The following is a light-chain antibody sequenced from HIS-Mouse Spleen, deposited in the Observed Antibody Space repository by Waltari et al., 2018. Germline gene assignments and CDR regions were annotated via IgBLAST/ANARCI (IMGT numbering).Light chain of an antibody. CDR1: ALPKQY. CDR3: QSADSSGTYSVV. Sequence: SYELTQPPSVSVSPGQTARNTCSGDALPKQYAYWYQQKPGPAPVLVIYKDSERASGIPERFSGSSSGTTVTLTISGVQAEDEADYYCQSADSSGTYSVVFGGGTKLTVL. V-gene: IGLV3-25*03. J-gene: IGLJ2*01. CDR2: KDS.